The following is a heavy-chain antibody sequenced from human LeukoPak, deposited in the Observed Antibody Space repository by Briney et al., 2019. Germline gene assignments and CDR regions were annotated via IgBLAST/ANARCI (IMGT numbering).Heavy chain of an antibody. Sequence: SVKVSCKPSGGSFTNHGFSGVRQAPGQGLGGMGGIITIFGTANYAQKFQGRVTIAADKSPSTAYRELSTLRSDEAAVYYCARDQGGYSYFDYWGQGTLVTVSS. CDR2: IITIFGTA. CDR3: ARDQGGYSYFDY. D-gene: IGHD3-16*01. V-gene: IGHV1-69*06. CDR1: GGSFTNHG. J-gene: IGHJ4*02.